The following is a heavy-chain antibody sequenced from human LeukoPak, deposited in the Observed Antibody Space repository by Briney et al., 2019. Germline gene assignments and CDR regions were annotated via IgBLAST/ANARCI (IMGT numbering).Heavy chain of an antibody. CDR1: GGSISSHY. J-gene: IGHJ6*03. Sequence: SETLSLTCTVSGGSISSHYWSWIRQPPGKGLEWIGYIYYSGSTNYNPSLKSRVTISVDTSKNQFSLKLSSVTAADTAVYYCARAEGTPYYYYYMDVWGKGTTVTVS. CDR3: ARAEGTPYYYYYMDV. CDR2: IYYSGST. V-gene: IGHV4-59*11. D-gene: IGHD1-7*01.